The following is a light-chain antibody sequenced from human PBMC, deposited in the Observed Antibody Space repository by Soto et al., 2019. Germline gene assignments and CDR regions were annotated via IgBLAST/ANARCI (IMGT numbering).Light chain of an antibody. CDR2: GAS. CDR1: QSVSTY. J-gene: IGKJ5*01. V-gene: IGKV3-20*01. Sequence: EIVLTQSPGTLSLSPGERATLSCRASQSVSTYLAWYQQKPAQAPRLLIYGASSRATGIPGRFSGGGSGTDFTLTISRLEPEDFAVYYCQHYNTSPPITFGQGTRLEI. CDR3: QHYNTSPPIT.